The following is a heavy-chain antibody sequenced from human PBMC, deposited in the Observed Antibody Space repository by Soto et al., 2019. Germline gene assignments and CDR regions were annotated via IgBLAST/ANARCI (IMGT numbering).Heavy chain of an antibody. CDR3: ATYLSGYLN. D-gene: IGHD5-12*01. V-gene: IGHV3-23*01. CDR1: GFTFSSYA. J-gene: IGHJ4*02. CDR2: FSGSGGST. Sequence: GGSLRLSCAAPGFTFSSYAMSWVRQAPGKGLEWVSTFSGSGGSTYYADSVKGRFTISRDTSKNTLYLQVNSLRAEDTAVYLCATYLSGYLNWGQGTLVTVSS.